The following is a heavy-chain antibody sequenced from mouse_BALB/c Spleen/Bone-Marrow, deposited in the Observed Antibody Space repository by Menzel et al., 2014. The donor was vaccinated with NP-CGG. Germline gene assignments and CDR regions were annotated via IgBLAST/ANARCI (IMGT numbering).Heavy chain of an antibody. V-gene: IGHV14-3*02. J-gene: IGHJ3*01. D-gene: IGHD1-1*01. CDR3: ATYYYGSSLFAY. Sequence: VQLQQSGAELVKPGAPVKLSCTASGFNIKNTYIHWVKQRPEQGLEWIGRIDPANVNTKYDPKFQGKATITADTSSNTAYLQLSSLTSEDTAVYYCATYYYGSSLFAYWGQGTLVTVSA. CDR1: GFNIKNTY. CDR2: IDPANVNT.